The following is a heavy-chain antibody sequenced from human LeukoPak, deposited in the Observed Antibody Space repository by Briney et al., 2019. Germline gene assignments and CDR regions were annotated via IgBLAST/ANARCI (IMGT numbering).Heavy chain of an antibody. J-gene: IGHJ4*02. V-gene: IGHV3-23*01. Sequence: GGTLRLSCAASGFTFSSYGMSWVRQAPGKGLEWVSAISGSGGSTYYADSVKGRFTISRDNSKNTLYLQMNSLRAEDTAVYYCARDLSSIVVVTAIPHWGQGTLVTVSS. CDR3: ARDLSSIVVVTAIPH. CDR2: ISGSGGST. D-gene: IGHD2-21*02. CDR1: GFTFSSYG.